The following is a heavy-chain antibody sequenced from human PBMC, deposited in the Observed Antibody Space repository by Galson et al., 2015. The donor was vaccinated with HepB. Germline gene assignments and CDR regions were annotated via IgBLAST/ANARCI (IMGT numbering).Heavy chain of an antibody. CDR1: GYTFTGYY. J-gene: IGHJ4*02. CDR2: INPNSGGT. Sequence: SVKVSCKASGYTFTGYYMHWVRQAPGQGLEWMGWINPNSGGTNYAQKFQGRVTMTRDTSISTAYMELSRLRSEDTAVYYCARGLQYYYDSSGYPPNYFDYWGQGTLVTVSS. D-gene: IGHD3-22*01. CDR3: ARGLQYYYDSSGYPPNYFDY. V-gene: IGHV1-2*02.